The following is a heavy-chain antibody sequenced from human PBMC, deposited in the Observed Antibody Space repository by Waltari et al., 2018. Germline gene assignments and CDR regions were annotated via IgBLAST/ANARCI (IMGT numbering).Heavy chain of an antibody. CDR1: GGSISSYY. V-gene: IGHV4-59*01. D-gene: IGHD3-22*01. CDR3: ARDGGHDSSGYYLLFDI. J-gene: IGHJ3*02. CDR2: IYYSGST. Sequence: QVQLQESGPGLVKPSETLSLTYTVSGGSISSYYWSWIRQPPGKGLEWIGYIYYSGSTNYNPSLKSRVTISVDTSKNQFSLKLSSVTAADTAVYYCARDGGHDSSGYYLLFDIWGQGTMVTVSS.